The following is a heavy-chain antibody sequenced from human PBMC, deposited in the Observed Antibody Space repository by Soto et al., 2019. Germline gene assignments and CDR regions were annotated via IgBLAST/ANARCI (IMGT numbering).Heavy chain of an antibody. D-gene: IGHD3-22*01. CDR1: GFIFTSSD. CDR3: ARKSNSDISGYEYFDY. J-gene: IGHJ4*02. CDR2: INYNGIYT. Sequence: EGQLVESGGGLVEPGGSLRLSCAASGFIFTSSDMTWVRQAPGKGLEYVSSINYNGIYTFYAEPAKGRFTISRDKAKNSLYLQMNSLTAEDTAVYFCARKSNSDISGYEYFDYCGQGTLVIVSS. V-gene: IGHV3-21*06.